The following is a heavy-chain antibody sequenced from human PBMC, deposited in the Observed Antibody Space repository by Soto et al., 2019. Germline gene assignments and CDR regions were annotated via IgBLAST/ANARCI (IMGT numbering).Heavy chain of an antibody. CDR1: GGSISRSYW. Sequence: SDTVSLTCAASGGSISRSYWRSWVRQFQEKGREWIWEIHHSGSTNYNPSLKSRVIMSVDKSKNQLSLERTSVTGADTADYYCARDPNQWESLGHGMDVWGQGTTVTVAS. CDR3: ARDPNQWESLGHGMDV. CDR2: IHHSGST. D-gene: IGHD1-26*01. V-gene: IGHV4-4*02. J-gene: IGHJ6*02.